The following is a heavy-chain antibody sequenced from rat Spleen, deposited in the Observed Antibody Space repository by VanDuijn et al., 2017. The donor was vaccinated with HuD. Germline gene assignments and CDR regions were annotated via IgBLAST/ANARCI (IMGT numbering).Heavy chain of an antibody. D-gene: IGHD4-3*01. Sequence: EVQLQESGPGLVKPSQSLSLTCSVTGYSITRNYWGWIRKFPGNKMEWIGHISYSDITSYNPSLKSRISITRDTSKNQFFLQLNSVTTDDTATYYCARYIGNNSGFAYWGQGTLVTVSS. V-gene: IGHV3-1*01. CDR3: ARYIGNNSGFAY. CDR2: ISYSDIT. CDR1: GYSITRNY. J-gene: IGHJ3*01.